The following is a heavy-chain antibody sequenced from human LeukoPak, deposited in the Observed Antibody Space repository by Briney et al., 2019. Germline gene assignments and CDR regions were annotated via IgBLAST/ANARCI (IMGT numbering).Heavy chain of an antibody. CDR2: IKQDGSEK. CDR1: GFTFSSYW. J-gene: IGHJ6*02. CDR3: ARDVTNWNVWGYYYGMDV. D-gene: IGHD1-1*01. Sequence: PGGSLRLSCAASGFTFSSYWMSWVRQAPGKGLEWVANIKQDGSEKYYVDSVKGRFTISRANAKNSLYLQMNSLRAEDTAVYYCARDVTNWNVWGYYYGMDVWGQGTTVTVSS. V-gene: IGHV3-7*04.